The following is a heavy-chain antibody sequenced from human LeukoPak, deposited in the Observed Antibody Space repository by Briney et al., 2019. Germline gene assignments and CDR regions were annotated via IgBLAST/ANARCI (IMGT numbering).Heavy chain of an antibody. J-gene: IGHJ4*02. CDR3: ARDLGVATIRDYFDH. CDR1: GYTFTTYD. V-gene: IGHV1-8*03. D-gene: IGHD5-12*01. Sequence: ASVKVSCKASGYTFTTYDLNWVRQATGQGLEWIGWMNPNSGKTGYSQKFQGRVSITRDISISTAYMELSSLRSDDTAVYYCARDLGVATIRDYFDHWGQGTLVTVSS. CDR2: MNPNSGKT.